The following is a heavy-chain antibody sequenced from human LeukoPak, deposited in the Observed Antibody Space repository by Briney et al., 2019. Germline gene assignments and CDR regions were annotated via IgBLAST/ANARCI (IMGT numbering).Heavy chain of an antibody. V-gene: IGHV3-15*01. D-gene: IGHD1-1*01. Sequence: PGGSLRLSCAASGFTLSDAYMTWVRQTPGKGLEWVGRITSKGDGGTTHYAAPVKGRFIILRDDSKGTLYLQLNSLRTDDTAVYYCLVQYYFDYWGRGTLVTVSS. CDR3: LVQYYFDY. CDR2: ITSKGDGGTT. J-gene: IGHJ4*02. CDR1: GFTLSDAY.